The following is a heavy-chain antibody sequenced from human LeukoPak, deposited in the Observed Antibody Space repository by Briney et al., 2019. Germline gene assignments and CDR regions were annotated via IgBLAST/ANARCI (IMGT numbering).Heavy chain of an antibody. Sequence: PGGSLRLSCAASGFTFSSYGMHWVRQAPGKGLEWVAVIWYDGSNKYYADSVKGRFTISRDNSKNTLYLQMNSLRAEDTAVFYCARGTGGGLNVDYWGQGTLVTVSS. J-gene: IGHJ4*02. V-gene: IGHV3-33*01. D-gene: IGHD2-8*02. CDR2: IWYDGSNK. CDR1: GFTFSSYG. CDR3: ARGTGGGLNVDY.